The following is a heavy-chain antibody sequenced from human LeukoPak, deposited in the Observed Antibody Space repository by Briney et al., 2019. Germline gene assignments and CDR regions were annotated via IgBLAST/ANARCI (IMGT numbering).Heavy chain of an antibody. CDR3: ARKAGDY. J-gene: IGHJ4*02. V-gene: IGHV3-21*01. CDR2: ISSSGSYI. D-gene: IGHD3-10*01. CDR1: SFTFSSYN. Sequence: GGSLRLSCAASSFTFSSYNMNWVRQAPGKGLEWVSSISSSGSYIYYRDSVKGRFTISRDNAENSLYLKMNSLRAEDTAVYYCARKAGDYWGQGTLVTVSS.